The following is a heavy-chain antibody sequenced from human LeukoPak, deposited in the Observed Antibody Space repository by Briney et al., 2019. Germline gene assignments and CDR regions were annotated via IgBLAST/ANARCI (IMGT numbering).Heavy chain of an antibody. CDR3: AKESPLYYYGSGSYSDY. J-gene: IGHJ4*02. Sequence: GGSLRLSCAASGFTVSSNYMSWVRQAPGRGLEWVSVIYSGGTTYYADSVRGRFTISRDNSKNTLYLQMNSLRAEDTAVYYCAKESPLYYYGSGSYSDYWGQGTLVTVSS. CDR1: GFTVSSNY. D-gene: IGHD3-10*01. CDR2: IYSGGTT. V-gene: IGHV3-66*02.